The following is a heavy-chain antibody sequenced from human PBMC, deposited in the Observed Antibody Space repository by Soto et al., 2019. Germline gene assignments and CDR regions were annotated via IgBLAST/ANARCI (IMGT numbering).Heavy chain of an antibody. J-gene: IGHJ6*02. Sequence: QVQLVQSGAEVKKPGASVKVSCKASGYTFSNYGISWVRQGPGQGLEWMGWISGYNGNTHYEEKVQDRIKMTTDTRTKTKYLGPRSLRSYDPAGDFWARDPGFGFGYSYAFAMDVWGQGTTVTVSS. CDR3: ARDPGFGFGYSYAFAMDV. CDR1: GYTFSNYG. V-gene: IGHV1-18*01. CDR2: ISGYNGNT. D-gene: IGHD5-18*01.